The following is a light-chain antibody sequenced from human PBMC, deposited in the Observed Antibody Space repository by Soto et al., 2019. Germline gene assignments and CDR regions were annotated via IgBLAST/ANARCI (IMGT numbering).Light chain of an antibody. CDR3: MSYAGGNRFV. V-gene: IGLV2-8*01. Sequence: SLLTQPPSPAGAPGQSVTISCAGTINDVGGYNYVSWYQQHPGKVPQLMIYQVTKRPSGVPDRFSASKSDTTASLTISGLQAEDEGDYYCMSYAGGNRFVFGTG. J-gene: IGLJ1*01. CDR1: INDVGGYNY. CDR2: QVT.